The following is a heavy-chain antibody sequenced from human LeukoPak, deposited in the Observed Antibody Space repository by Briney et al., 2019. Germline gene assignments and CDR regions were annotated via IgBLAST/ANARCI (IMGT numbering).Heavy chain of an antibody. J-gene: IGHJ6*03. D-gene: IGHD3-3*01. CDR1: GGSFSGYY. Sequence: SETLSLTCAVYGGSFSGYYWSWIRQPPGKGLEWIGEINHSGSTNYNPSLKSRDTISVDTSKNQFSLRLSSVTAADTAVYYCARVGRFLEWLLSSSYYYYMDVWGKGTTVTVSS. CDR2: INHSGST. CDR3: ARVGRFLEWLLSSSYYYYMDV. V-gene: IGHV4-34*01.